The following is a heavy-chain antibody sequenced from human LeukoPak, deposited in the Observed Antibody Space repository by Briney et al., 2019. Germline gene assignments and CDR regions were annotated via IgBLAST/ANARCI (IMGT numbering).Heavy chain of an antibody. Sequence: ASVKVSCKASGYTFTSYYMHWVRQAPGQGLEWMGIINPSGGSTSYAQKFQGRVTMTRDTSTSTVYMELSSLRSEDTAVYYCATRYDYVWGSYRIDAFDIWGQGTMVTVSS. CDR3: ATRYDYVWGSYRIDAFDI. V-gene: IGHV1-46*01. CDR1: GYTFTSYY. CDR2: INPSGGST. J-gene: IGHJ3*02. D-gene: IGHD3-16*02.